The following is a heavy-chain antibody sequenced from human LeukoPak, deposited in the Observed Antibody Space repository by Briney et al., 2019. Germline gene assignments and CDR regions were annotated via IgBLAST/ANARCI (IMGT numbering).Heavy chain of an antibody. CDR3: ARGEAAVYYYYYLDV. V-gene: IGHV3-64*01. CDR2: ISDKGGST. Sequence: GGSLRLSCAGSGFSFSSYSMHWVRQAPGKGLEYVSGISDKGGSTNYANSVKGRFIISRDNSQNTLFLQMVSLRAEDMAVYYCARGEAAVYYYYYLDVWGKGTTVTVS. D-gene: IGHD6-25*01. CDR1: GFSFSSYS. J-gene: IGHJ6*03.